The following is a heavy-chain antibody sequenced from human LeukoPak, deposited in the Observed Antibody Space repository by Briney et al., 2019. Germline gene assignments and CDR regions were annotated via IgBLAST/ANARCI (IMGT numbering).Heavy chain of an antibody. D-gene: IGHD5-18*01. CDR1: GFTFSSYG. J-gene: IGHJ4*02. Sequence: GGSLRLSCAASGFTFSSYGMHWVRQAPGKGLEWVAFIRYDGSNKYYADSVKGRFTISRDNSKNTLYLQMNSLRAEDTAVYYCAKERDTAMATIDYWGQGTLVTVSS. V-gene: IGHV3-30*02. CDR3: AKERDTAMATIDY. CDR2: IRYDGSNK.